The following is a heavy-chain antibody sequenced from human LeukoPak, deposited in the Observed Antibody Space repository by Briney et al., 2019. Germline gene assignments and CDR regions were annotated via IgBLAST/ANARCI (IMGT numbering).Heavy chain of an antibody. Sequence: PSETLSLTCTVSGGSISSSSYYWGWIRQPAGKGLEWIGRIYTSGSTNYNPSLKSRVTMSVDTSKNQFSLKLSSVTAADTAVYYCARDLAYYGSGRWVRGAFDIWGQGTMVTVSS. J-gene: IGHJ3*02. CDR2: IYTSGST. D-gene: IGHD3-10*01. CDR3: ARDLAYYGSGRWVRGAFDI. CDR1: GGSISSSSYY. V-gene: IGHV4-61*02.